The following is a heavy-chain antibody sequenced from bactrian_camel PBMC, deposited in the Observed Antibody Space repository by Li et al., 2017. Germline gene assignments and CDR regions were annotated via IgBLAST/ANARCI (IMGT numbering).Heavy chain of an antibody. CDR1: GIAFSRYH. CDR3: ATEGESYCKPEY. J-gene: IGHJ4*01. D-gene: IGHD1*01. Sequence: DVQLVESGGGLVQPGGSLRLSCVASGIAFSRYHVNWIRQAPGKGLEWVSGIGHDAGSAYYADSVKGQFTISRDNAKNTLYLQMNSLKTEDAAVYYCATEGESYCKPEYWGQGTQVTVS. CDR2: IGHDAGSA. V-gene: IGHV3S40*01.